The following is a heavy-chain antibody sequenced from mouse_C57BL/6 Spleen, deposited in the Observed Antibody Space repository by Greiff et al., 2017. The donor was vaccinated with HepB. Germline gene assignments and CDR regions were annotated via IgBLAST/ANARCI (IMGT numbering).Heavy chain of an antibody. CDR1: GFTFSSYA. CDR2: ISAGGGYT. J-gene: IGHJ4*01. CDR3: ARGATVDYYALDY. D-gene: IGHD1-1*01. V-gene: IGHV5-4*01. Sequence: EVQRVESGGGLVKPGGSLKLSCAASGFTFSSYAMSWVRQTPEKRLEWVATISAGGGYTYYPDNVKGRFTISGDNAKNNLYLQMSHLKSEDTAVYYCARGATVDYYALDYWGQGTSVTVSS.